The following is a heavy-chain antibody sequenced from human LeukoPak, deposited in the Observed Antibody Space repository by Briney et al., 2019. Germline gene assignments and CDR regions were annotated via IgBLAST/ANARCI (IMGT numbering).Heavy chain of an antibody. D-gene: IGHD4-17*01. V-gene: IGHV1-18*01. Sequence: ASVKVSCKASGYTFTSYGISWVRQVAGQGLEWMGWISAYNGNTNYAQKLQGRVTMTTDTSTSTAYMELRSLRSDDTAVYYCARLTYGDRYFDYWGQGTLVTVSS. CDR2: ISAYNGNT. CDR1: GYTFTSYG. CDR3: ARLTYGDRYFDY. J-gene: IGHJ4*02.